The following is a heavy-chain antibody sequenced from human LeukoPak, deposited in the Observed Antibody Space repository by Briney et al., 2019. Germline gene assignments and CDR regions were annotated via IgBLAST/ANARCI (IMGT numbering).Heavy chain of an antibody. CDR2: ISAYNGNT. Sequence: ASVKVSCKASGYTFTSYGISWVRQAPGQGLEWMGWISAYNGNTNYAQKLQGRVTMTTDTSTSTAYMELRSLRSDDTAVYYCASSRDYDFWSGYSYYFDYWGQGTLVTVSS. CDR1: GYTFTSYG. D-gene: IGHD3-3*01. CDR3: ASSRDYDFWSGYSYYFDY. V-gene: IGHV1-18*01. J-gene: IGHJ4*02.